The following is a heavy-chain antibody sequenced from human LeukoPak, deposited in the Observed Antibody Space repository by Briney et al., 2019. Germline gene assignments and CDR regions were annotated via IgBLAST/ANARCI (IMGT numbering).Heavy chain of an antibody. J-gene: IGHJ4*02. CDR1: GYTFTSYG. CDR3: ARAMIVVVTNDY. D-gene: IGHD3-22*01. CDR2: ISAYNGST. V-gene: IGHV1-18*01. Sequence: ASVKVSCKASGYTFTSYGISWVRQAPGQGLEWMGWISAYNGSTNYAQKLQGRVTMTTDTSTSTAYMELRSLRSDDTAVYYCARAMIVVVTNDYWGQGTLVTVSS.